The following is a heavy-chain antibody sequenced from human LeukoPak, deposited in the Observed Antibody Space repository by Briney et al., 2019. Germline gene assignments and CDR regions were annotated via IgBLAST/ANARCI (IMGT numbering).Heavy chain of an antibody. CDR1: GFTFSSYA. CDR2: IRGSGGST. J-gene: IGHJ3*02. Sequence: AGSLRLSCAASGFTFSSYAMSWVRQAPGKGLEWVSTIRGSGGSTYYADSVKGRFTISRDNSKNTLYLQMNSLRAEDTAVYCCARDFYDSSGYTGAFDIWGQGTMVTVSS. D-gene: IGHD3-22*01. CDR3: ARDFYDSSGYTGAFDI. V-gene: IGHV3-23*01.